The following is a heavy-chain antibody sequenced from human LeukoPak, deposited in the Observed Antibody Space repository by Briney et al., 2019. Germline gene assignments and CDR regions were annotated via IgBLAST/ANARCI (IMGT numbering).Heavy chain of an antibody. CDR3: ARGGWNPFDY. CDR2: IYYSGST. D-gene: IGHD1-1*01. J-gene: IGHJ4*02. Sequence: SETLSLTCTVSGGSISSYYWSWIRQPPGKGLEWIGYIYYSGSTNYNPSLKSRVTISVDTSKNQFSLKLSSVTAADTAVYYCARGGWNPFDYWGQGTLVTVSS. CDR1: GGSISSYY. V-gene: IGHV4-59*12.